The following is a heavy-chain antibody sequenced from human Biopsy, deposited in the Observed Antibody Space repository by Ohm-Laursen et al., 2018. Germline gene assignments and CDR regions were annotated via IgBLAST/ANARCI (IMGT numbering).Heavy chain of an antibody. V-gene: IGHV4-4*09. CDR2: ISDSGST. J-gene: IGHJ5*02. CDR3: ARALPPHLQSGYL. D-gene: IGHD5-24*01. CDR1: GGSISSFY. Sequence: PSETLSLTCAVSGGSISSFYWTWIRQPPGQGPEWIGDISDSGSTNYKPSPKSRVTISVDTSKNLFSLKLISVTAADTAMYYCARALPPHLQSGYLWGQGTLVTVSS.